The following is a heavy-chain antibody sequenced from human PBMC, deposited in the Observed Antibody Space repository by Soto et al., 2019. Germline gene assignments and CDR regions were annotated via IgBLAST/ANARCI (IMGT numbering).Heavy chain of an antibody. V-gene: IGHV4-59*11. CDR1: GDSISSHY. CDR2: IYYTGSA. Sequence: SETLSLPCTVSGDSISSHYLSWIRQPPGKGLEWIGYIYYTGSADYNPSLKSRVTISVDTSKNQFSLKLSSVTAADTAVYYCTRGPPGSGFDPWGQGTLVTVSS. J-gene: IGHJ5*02. D-gene: IGHD3-10*01. CDR3: TRGPPGSGFDP.